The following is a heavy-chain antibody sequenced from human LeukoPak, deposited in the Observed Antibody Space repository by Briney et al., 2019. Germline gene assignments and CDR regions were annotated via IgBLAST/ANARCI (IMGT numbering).Heavy chain of an antibody. CDR2: ISYSGST. J-gene: IGHJ6*02. Sequence: PSETLSLTCAVSGGSISSSNWWSWVRQPPGKGLEWIGYISYSGSTNYNPSLKSRVTISVDTSKNQFSLRLSSVTAADTAVYYCARGLRGSRYYYAMDVWGQGTTVTVSS. V-gene: IGHV4-4*02. CDR1: GGSISSSNW. D-gene: IGHD2-21*02. CDR3: ARGLRGSRYYYAMDV.